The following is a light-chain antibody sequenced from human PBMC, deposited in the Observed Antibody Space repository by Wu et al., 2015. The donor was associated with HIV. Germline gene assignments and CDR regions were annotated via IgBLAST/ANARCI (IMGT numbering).Light chain of an antibody. J-gene: IGKJ1*01. Sequence: DIQMTQSPSTLSASVGDRVTITCRASQSISNWLAWYQQKPGKAPKLLIYKASHLEGGVPSRFSGSGSGTVFTLTISSLQPEDFATYYCQQYDSYPTFGQGTKLEIK. CDR3: QQYDSYPT. CDR1: QSISNW. CDR2: KAS. V-gene: IGKV1-5*03.